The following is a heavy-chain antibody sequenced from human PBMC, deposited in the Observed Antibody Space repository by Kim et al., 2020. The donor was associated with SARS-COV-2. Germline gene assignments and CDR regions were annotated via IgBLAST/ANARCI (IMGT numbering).Heavy chain of an antibody. D-gene: IGHD6-19*01. J-gene: IGHJ4*02. CDR3: AKSISGWYFITYADY. Sequence: GGSLRLSCAASGFTFSSYAMSWVRQAPGKGLEWVSAISGSGGSTYYADSVKGRFTISRDNSKNTLYLQMNSLRAEDTAVYYCAKSISGWYFITYADYWGQGALVTVSS. CDR2: ISGSGGST. V-gene: IGHV3-23*01. CDR1: GFTFSSYA.